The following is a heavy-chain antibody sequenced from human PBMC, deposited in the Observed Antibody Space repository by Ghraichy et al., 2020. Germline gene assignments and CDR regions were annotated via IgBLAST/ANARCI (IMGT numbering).Heavy chain of an antibody. Sequence: GGSLRLSCAASGLTFSSYWMHWVRQAPGKGLEWVSHIKTDGSITNYADSVRGRFTISRDNAKNTLYLQMNSLRADDTAVYYCSTYPRADRGNYWGQGTLVTVSS. CDR1: GLTFSSYW. J-gene: IGHJ4*02. CDR2: IKTDGSIT. CDR3: STYPRADRGNY. V-gene: IGHV3-74*01. D-gene: IGHD3-10*01.